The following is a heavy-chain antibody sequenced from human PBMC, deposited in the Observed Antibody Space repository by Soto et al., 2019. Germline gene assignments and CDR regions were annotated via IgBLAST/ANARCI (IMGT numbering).Heavy chain of an antibody. Sequence: EVQLVESGGGLVQPGGSLRLSCAASGFTFSSNWMSWVRQAQGKGWEWVANIKQDGREKYYVDSVKGRFTISRDNAKNSLYLQMNSLRAEDTAVYYCAKAYSSGWYAEYFQHWGQGTLVTVSS. J-gene: IGHJ1*01. CDR3: AKAYSSGWYAEYFQH. D-gene: IGHD6-19*01. V-gene: IGHV3-7*01. CDR1: GFTFSSNW. CDR2: IKQDGREK.